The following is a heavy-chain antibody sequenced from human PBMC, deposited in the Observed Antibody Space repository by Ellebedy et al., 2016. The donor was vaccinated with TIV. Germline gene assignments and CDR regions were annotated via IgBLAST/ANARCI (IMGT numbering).Heavy chain of an antibody. CDR2: INEDGSEK. V-gene: IGHV3-7*04. J-gene: IGHJ4*02. CDR1: GFTFSSHW. D-gene: IGHD6-13*01. Sequence: GESLKISXAASGFTFSSHWLTWVRQSPGKGLEWVATINEDGSEKYFVDSLKGRFTISRDNAKNSLYLQMNSLRTEDTAVYYCARAIGAGDGKWGQGALVTVSS. CDR3: ARAIGAGDGK.